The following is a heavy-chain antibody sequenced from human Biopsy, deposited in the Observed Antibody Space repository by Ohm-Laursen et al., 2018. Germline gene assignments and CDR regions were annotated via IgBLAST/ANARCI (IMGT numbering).Heavy chain of an antibody. J-gene: IGHJ2*01. CDR1: GFTFGSYG. D-gene: IGHD4-11*01. Sequence: SLRLSCAASGFTFGSYGMHWVRQAPGKGLEWLAVITLDGSGEYYADSLQGRFTISRDNHKNTVDLQMNTLRPEDTAVYFCARDGKRWDYTTYFSWHFDLWGRGTLVTVSS. V-gene: IGHV3-30*03. CDR3: ARDGKRWDYTTYFSWHFDL. CDR2: ITLDGSGE.